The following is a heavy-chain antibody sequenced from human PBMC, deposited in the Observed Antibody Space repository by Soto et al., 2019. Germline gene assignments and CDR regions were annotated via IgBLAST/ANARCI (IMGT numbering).Heavy chain of an antibody. D-gene: IGHD7-27*01. V-gene: IGHV4-34*01. Sequence: QVQLQQWGAGLLKPSETLSLTCAVYGGSFSGYYWNWIRQPPGKGLEWIGEINHSGSTNYNPSLKSRVPLPVDTSKYPFSLKLSAVTAAYTAVYYCARGWGRMFDSWGQGTLVTVSS. CDR1: GGSFSGYY. J-gene: IGHJ4*02. CDR3: ARGWGRMFDS. CDR2: INHSGST.